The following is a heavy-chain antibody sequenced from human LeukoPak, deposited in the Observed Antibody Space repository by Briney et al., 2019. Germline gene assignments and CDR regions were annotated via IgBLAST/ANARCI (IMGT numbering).Heavy chain of an antibody. CDR2: ISFDGTIA. J-gene: IGHJ4*02. D-gene: IGHD3-3*01. CDR1: GFSFSDYW. Sequence: PEGSLRLSCEASGFSFSDYWMHWVRQVPGKGLEWVSRISFDGTIARYADSVKGRFTISRDNAKNSLYLQMNSLRDEDTAVYYCARGHSRGLRFLEWLLYYFDYWGQGTLVTVSS. V-gene: IGHV3-74*01. CDR3: ARGHSRGLRFLEWLLYYFDY.